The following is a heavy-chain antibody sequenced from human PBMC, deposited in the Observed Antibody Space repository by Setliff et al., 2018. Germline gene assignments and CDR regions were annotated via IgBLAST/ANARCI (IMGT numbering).Heavy chain of an antibody. Sequence: GSLRLSCATSGFTFRDYSLGWVRQAPGKGLEWVSGIVQSSDVVYADSVKGRFIMSRDNSRNTISLQRNDLRVEDTATYYCAKDRVPDGIWEFDSWGQGLLVTVSS. D-gene: IGHD1-20*01. V-gene: IGHV3-23*01. CDR2: IVQSSDV. CDR1: GFTFRDYS. J-gene: IGHJ4*02. CDR3: AKDRVPDGIWEFDS.